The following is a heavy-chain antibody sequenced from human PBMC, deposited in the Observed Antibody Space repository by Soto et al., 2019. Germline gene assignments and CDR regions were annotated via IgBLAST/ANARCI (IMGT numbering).Heavy chain of an antibody. D-gene: IGHD3-22*01. CDR3: TREAVVAENWFDP. CDR2: MNPKTGNI. Sequence: QVRLVQSGAEVKRPGASVKVSCRASGYTFVDYALHWVRQAPGQGLEWVGWMNPKTGNIKSSHKFEDRVSITRDTATSTAYMELSGRRSEDTAVYFCTREAVVAENWFDPWGQGTLVTVSS. J-gene: IGHJ5*02. CDR1: GYTFVDYA. V-gene: IGHV1-3*01.